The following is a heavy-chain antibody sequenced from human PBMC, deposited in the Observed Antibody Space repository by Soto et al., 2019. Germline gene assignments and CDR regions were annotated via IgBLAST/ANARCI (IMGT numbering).Heavy chain of an antibody. D-gene: IGHD3-16*02. Sequence: QVPLVQSGAEVKKPGASVKVSCKASGYSFTSYGITWVRQAPGQGLEWMGWISAYNGDTNYAQKVQGRITMTTDASTRTAYMDLRSLGFDDTALYYCARDRDYVWGSYRHTSDYWGQGTLLTVSS. CDR2: ISAYNGDT. CDR1: GYSFTSYG. V-gene: IGHV1-18*01. CDR3: ARDRDYVWGSYRHTSDY. J-gene: IGHJ4*02.